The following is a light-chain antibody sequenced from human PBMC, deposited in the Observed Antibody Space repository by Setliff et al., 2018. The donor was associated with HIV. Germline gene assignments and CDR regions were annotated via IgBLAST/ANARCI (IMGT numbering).Light chain of an antibody. Sequence: QSVLTQPASVSGSPGQSLTIFCTGTNSDVGGYNYVSWYQQNPGKVPKLILYDVSNRPSGVSTRFSGSKSGNTASLTISGLQAEDEADYYCASYTDSSTLIFGGGTKVTVL. CDR3: ASYTDSSTLI. CDR1: NSDVGGYNY. V-gene: IGLV2-14*03. CDR2: DVS. J-gene: IGLJ2*01.